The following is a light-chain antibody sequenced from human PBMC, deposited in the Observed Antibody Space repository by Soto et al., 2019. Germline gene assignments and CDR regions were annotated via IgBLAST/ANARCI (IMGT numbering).Light chain of an antibody. V-gene: IGLV2-11*01. CDR2: DVC. J-gene: IGLJ2*01. CDR3: CSYAGSYTVV. Sequence: QSALTQPRSVSGSPGQSVTISCTGTSSDVGGYNYVSWYQQHPGKAPKLMIYDVCKRPSGVPDRFSGSKSGNTASLTISGLQAEDEADYYCCSYAGSYTVVFGGGTKVTVL. CDR1: SSDVGGYNY.